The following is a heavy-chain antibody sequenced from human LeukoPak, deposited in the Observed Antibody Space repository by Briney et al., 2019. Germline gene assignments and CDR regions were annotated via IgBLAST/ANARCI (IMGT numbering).Heavy chain of an antibody. J-gene: IGHJ3*02. D-gene: IGHD3-10*01. Sequence: GGSLRLSCAASGFTFSSYWMHWVRQAPGKGLVWVSRINSDGSSTSYADSVKGRVTIPRDNAKNTLYLQMNSLRTEDTAVYYCATGSGHGFDIWGQGTMVIVSS. V-gene: IGHV3-74*01. CDR1: GFTFSSYW. CDR2: INSDGSST. CDR3: ATGSGHGFDI.